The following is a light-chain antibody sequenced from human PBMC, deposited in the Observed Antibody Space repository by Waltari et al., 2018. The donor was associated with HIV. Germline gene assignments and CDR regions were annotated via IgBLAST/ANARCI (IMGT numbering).Light chain of an antibody. CDR2: DDF. Sequence: ALQLAQSPSSLSAYVGARVPLTLRASQRVRNALAWYQQKPGRPPKLLIYDDFTLEGWVPSRFSGSLAETDFNLTISNLQPEDSATYDCQQLRTYPRTFGQEATLEMK. CDR3: QQLRTYPRT. J-gene: IGKJ2*01. CDR1: QRVRNA. V-gene: IGKV1-13*02.